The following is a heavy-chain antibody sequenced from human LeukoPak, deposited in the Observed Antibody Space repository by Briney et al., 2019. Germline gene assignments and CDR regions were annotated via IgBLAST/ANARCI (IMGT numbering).Heavy chain of an antibody. J-gene: IGHJ3*02. D-gene: IGHD3-16*02. CDR2: IYTSGST. V-gene: IGHV4-61*02. CDR3: ARDIGMITFGGVIVAIGGPDAFDI. CDR1: GGSISSGSYY. Sequence: SQTLSLTCTVSGGSISSGSYYWSWIRQPAGKGLEWIGRIYTSGSTNYNPSIKSRVTMSVDTSKNQFSLKLSSVTAADTAVYYCARDIGMITFGGVIVAIGGPDAFDIWGQGTMVTVSS.